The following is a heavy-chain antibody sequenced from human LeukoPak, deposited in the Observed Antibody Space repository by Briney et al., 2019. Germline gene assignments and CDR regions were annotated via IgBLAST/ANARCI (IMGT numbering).Heavy chain of an antibody. D-gene: IGHD3-10*01. CDR3: ARVHYYGSGSYEYFDY. J-gene: IGHJ4*02. V-gene: IGHV3-30*02. CDR2: IRYDGSNK. CDR1: EFTFSSYG. Sequence: GGSLRLSCAASEFTFSSYGMHWVRQAPGKGLEWVAFIRYDGSNKYYADSVKGRFTISRDNSKNTLYLQMNSLRAADTAVYYCARVHYYGSGSYEYFDYWGQGTLVTVSS.